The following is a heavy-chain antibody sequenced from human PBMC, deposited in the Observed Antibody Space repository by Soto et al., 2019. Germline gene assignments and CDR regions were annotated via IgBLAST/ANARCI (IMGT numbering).Heavy chain of an antibody. CDR3: ARVPSSCGRAHFDY. CDR1: GFTFSSYA. Sequence: QVQLVESGGGVVQPGRSLRLSCAASGFTFSSYAMHWVRQAPGKGLGWVAVISYDGSNKYYADSVKGRFTISRDKSKNTLYLRMNSLRAEDTAVYYCARVPSSCGRAHFDYWGQGTMVTVSS. J-gene: IGHJ4*02. CDR2: ISYDGSNK. V-gene: IGHV3-30-3*01. D-gene: IGHD2-21*01.